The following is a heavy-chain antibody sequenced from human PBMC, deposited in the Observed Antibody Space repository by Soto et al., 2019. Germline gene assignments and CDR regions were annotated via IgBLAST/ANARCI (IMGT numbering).Heavy chain of an antibody. D-gene: IGHD6-13*01. CDR1: GFTFDDYT. CDR3: AKDISIWPKGGNWFDP. Sequence: GGSVRLSCAASGFTFDDYTMHWVRQAPGKGLEWVSLISWDGGSTYYADSVKGRFTISRDNSKNSLYLQMNSLRTEDTALYYCAKDISIWPKGGNWFDPWGQRTPVTVST. J-gene: IGHJ5*02. CDR2: ISWDGGST. V-gene: IGHV3-43*01.